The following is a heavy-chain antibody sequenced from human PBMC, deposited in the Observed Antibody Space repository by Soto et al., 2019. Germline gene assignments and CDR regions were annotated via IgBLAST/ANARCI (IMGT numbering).Heavy chain of an antibody. J-gene: IGHJ4*02. CDR3: AKPSLTGYLTHFDY. CDR2: ISYDGSNK. V-gene: IGHV3-30*18. Sequence: PGGSLRLSCAASGFTFSSYGMHWVRQAPGKGLEWVAVISYDGSNKYYADSVKGRFTISRDNSKNTLYLQMNSLRAEDTAVYYCAKPSLTGYLTHFDYWGQGTLVTVSS. D-gene: IGHD3-9*01. CDR1: GFTFSSYG.